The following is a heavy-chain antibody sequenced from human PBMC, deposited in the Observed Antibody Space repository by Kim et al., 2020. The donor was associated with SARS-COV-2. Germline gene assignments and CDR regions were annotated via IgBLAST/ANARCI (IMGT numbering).Heavy chain of an antibody. V-gene: IGHV3-11*01. CDR1: GFTFSDYY. J-gene: IGHJ6*02. D-gene: IGHD6-13*01. CDR2: ISSSGSTI. Sequence: GGSLRLSCAASGFTFSDYYMSWIRQAPGKGLEWVSYISSSGSTIYYADSVKGRFTIYRDNAKNSLYLQMNSLRAEDTAVYYCARVRGAAGPFYYYYYGMDVWGQGTTVTVSS. CDR3: ARVRGAAGPFYYYYYGMDV.